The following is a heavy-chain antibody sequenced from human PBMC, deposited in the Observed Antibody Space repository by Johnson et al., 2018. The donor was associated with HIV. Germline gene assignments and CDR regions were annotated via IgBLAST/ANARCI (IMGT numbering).Heavy chain of an antibody. CDR3: ARGLRGFSYGTPFGAFDI. V-gene: IGHV3-30*03. D-gene: IGHD5-18*01. CDR1: GFTFSSYG. Sequence: QMLLVESGGGVVQPGRSLRLSCAASGFTFSSYGMHWVRQAPGKGLEWVAVISYDGNNKYYADSVKGRFTISRDNSKNTLYLQMNSLRAEDTAIYYCARGLRGFSYGTPFGAFDIWGQGTMVTVSS. J-gene: IGHJ3*02. CDR2: ISYDGNNK.